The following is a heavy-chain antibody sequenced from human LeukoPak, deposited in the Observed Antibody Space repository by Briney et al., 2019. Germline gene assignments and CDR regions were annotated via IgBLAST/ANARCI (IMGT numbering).Heavy chain of an antibody. CDR1: GGSFGTFY. J-gene: IGHJ2*01. D-gene: IGHD5-24*01. CDR2: IFSSGNA. V-gene: IGHV4-4*07. CDR3: ARWAHSVTYKSWFFDR. Sequence: DPSETLSLTCSVSGGSFGTFYWSWVRQPAGKGLEWLGRIFSSGNANYNPSLKSRLTMSVDTSKNEFSLRLNSVTAADTAVYYCARWAHSVTYKSWFFDRWGRGTLGTVSS.